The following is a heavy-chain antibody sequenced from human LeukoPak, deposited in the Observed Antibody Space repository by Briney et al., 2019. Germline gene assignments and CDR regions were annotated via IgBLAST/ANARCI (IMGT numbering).Heavy chain of an antibody. J-gene: IGHJ4*02. CDR1: GFTFSSYA. V-gene: IGHV3-30*04. CDR2: ISFDGSNK. D-gene: IGHD4-11*01. CDR3: ARDLPDKMTRAVEY. Sequence: PGRSLRLSCAASGFTFSSYAMHWVRQAPGKGLEWVAVISFDGSNKYYADSVKGRFTISRDNSKNTLYVQMNSLRAEDTAVYYCARDLPDKMTRAVEYWGQGTLVIVSS.